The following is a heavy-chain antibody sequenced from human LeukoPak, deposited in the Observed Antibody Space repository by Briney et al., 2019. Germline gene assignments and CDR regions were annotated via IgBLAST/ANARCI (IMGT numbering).Heavy chain of an antibody. CDR1: GGSISSGDYY. CDR2: IYYSGST. Sequence: SETLSLTCTVSGGSISSGDYYWSWIRQPPGKGLEWIGYIYYSGSTYYNPSLKSRVTISVDTSKNQFSLKLSSVTAADTAVYYCARETDCSSTSCYFYWGQGTLVTVSS. V-gene: IGHV4-30-4*01. J-gene: IGHJ4*02. CDR3: ARETDCSSTSCYFY. D-gene: IGHD2-2*01.